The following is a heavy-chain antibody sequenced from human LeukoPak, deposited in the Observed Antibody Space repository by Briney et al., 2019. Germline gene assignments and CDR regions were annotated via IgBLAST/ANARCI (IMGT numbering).Heavy chain of an antibody. CDR3: ARDALGMLGVWYFDL. CDR1: LGSISSYS. V-gene: IGHV4-4*07. D-gene: IGHD3-10*02. Sequence: PSETLSLTCNVSLGSISSYSWTWIRQPAGKGLEWIGRIYNSGSTNYDPSLESRVTMSVDTSKKQLSLKLSSVTAADTAVYYCARDALGMLGVWYFDLWGRGTLVTVPS. CDR2: IYNSGST. J-gene: IGHJ2*01.